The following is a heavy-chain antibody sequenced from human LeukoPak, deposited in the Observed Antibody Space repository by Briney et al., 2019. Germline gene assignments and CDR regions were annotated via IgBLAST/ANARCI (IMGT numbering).Heavy chain of an antibody. D-gene: IGHD6-6*01. CDR2: INPNTGGT. CDR1: GYTFTGFY. Sequence: ASVKVSCKASGYTFTGFYMHWVRQAPGQGFEWMGWINPNTGGTNYAQKFQGRVTMTRDTSITTAYMELSGLTSGDTAVYYCASYPRYSSWPPFDYWGQGTLVTVSS. CDR3: ASYPRYSSWPPFDY. V-gene: IGHV1-2*02. J-gene: IGHJ4*02.